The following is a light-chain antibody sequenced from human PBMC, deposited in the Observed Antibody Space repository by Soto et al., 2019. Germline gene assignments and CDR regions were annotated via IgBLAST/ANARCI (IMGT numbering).Light chain of an antibody. CDR2: DAS. CDR3: QQYNSYSYT. Sequence: DIQMTKSPSTLSASVGERVTITCRASQSISSWLAWYQQKPGKAPKVLIYDASSLESGVPSRFSGSGSGTEFTLTISSLQPDDFATYYCQQYNSYSYTFGQGTKVDTK. CDR1: QSISSW. V-gene: IGKV1-5*01. J-gene: IGKJ2*01.